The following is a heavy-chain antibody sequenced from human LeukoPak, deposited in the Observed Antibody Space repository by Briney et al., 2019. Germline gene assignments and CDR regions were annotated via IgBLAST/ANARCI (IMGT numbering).Heavy chain of an antibody. CDR1: GFSFNNYA. CDR3: AKGAHDYIEIAYFDY. D-gene: IGHD5-12*01. V-gene: IGHV3-23*01. Sequence: GGSLRLSCVASGFSFNNYAMNWVRQAPGKGLEWVSLIIGSSGTTFYADSVKGRFTISRDRSKSTLYLQMNSLRAEDTAVYYCAKGAHDYIEIAYFDYWGQGSLVTVSS. J-gene: IGHJ4*02. CDR2: IIGSSGTT.